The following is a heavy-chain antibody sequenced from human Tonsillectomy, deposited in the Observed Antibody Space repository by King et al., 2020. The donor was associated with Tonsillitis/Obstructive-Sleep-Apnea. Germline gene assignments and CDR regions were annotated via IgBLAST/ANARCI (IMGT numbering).Heavy chain of an antibody. CDR3: GTTNGGSFPRFDY. D-gene: IGHD2-8*01. Sequence: VQLVESGGGLVQPGGSLRLSCAASGFTFSRYWMSWVRQAPGKGLEWVANIKQDGSEKYYVDSVKGRFTISRDNAKNSLYLQMNSLRAEDPAVYYCGTTNGGSFPRFDYWGQGTLVTVSS. CDR1: GFTFSRYW. V-gene: IGHV3-7*02. J-gene: IGHJ4*02. CDR2: IKQDGSEK.